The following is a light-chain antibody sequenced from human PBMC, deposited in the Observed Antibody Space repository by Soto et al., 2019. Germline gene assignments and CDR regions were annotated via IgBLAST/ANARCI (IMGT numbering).Light chain of an antibody. V-gene: IGKV1-5*01. Sequence: DIQMTQSPSTLSASVGDRVTITCRASENISRWLAWYQQKPGKAPKVLIYEASSLSSGVPSRFGGSGSGTEFTLTISGVQPDDFAAYSCQQYNSYSPYTVGQGIKFDIK. CDR3: QQYNSYSPYT. CDR1: ENISRW. CDR2: EAS. J-gene: IGKJ2*01.